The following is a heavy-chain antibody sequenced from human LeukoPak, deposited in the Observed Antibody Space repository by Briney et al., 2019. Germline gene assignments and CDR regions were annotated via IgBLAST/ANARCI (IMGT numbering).Heavy chain of an antibody. D-gene: IGHD4-23*01. J-gene: IGHJ4*02. V-gene: IGHV4-39*01. CDR1: GGSISSSSYS. CDR3: ARMGENGGYTTTFDY. CDR2: IYYSGST. Sequence: PSETLSLTCTVSGGSISSSSYSWGWIRQPPGKGLEWIGSIYYSGSTYYNPSLKSRVTISVDTSKNQFSLKLSSVTAADTAVYYCARMGENGGYTTTFDYWGQGTLVTVSS.